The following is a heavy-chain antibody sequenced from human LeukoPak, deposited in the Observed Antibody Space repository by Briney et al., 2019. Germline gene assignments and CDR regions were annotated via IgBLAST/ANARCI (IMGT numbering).Heavy chain of an antibody. CDR1: GYTFTSYY. Sequence: SVKVSCKASGYTFTSYYMHWVRQAPGQGLEWMGIINPSGGSTSYAQKFQGRVTMTRDTSTSTVYMELSSLRSEDTAVYYCARGPSLVVVTAIPFDYWGQGTLVTVSS. CDR2: INPSGGST. CDR3: ARGPSLVVVTAIPFDY. D-gene: IGHD2-21*02. V-gene: IGHV1-46*01. J-gene: IGHJ4*02.